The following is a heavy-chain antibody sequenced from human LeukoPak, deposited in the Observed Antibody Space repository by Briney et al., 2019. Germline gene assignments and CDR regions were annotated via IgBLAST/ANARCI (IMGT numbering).Heavy chain of an antibody. CDR2: ISAYNGNT. V-gene: IGHV1-18*04. D-gene: IGHD3-9*01. Sequence: GASVKVSCKASGYTFTGYYMHWVRQAPGQGLEWVGWISAYNGNTNNAQKLQGRVTMTTDTSTSTAYMELRSLRSDDTAVYYCARAGRDILTGYYRYWGQGTLVTVSS. CDR1: GYTFTGYY. CDR3: ARAGRDILTGYYRY. J-gene: IGHJ4*02.